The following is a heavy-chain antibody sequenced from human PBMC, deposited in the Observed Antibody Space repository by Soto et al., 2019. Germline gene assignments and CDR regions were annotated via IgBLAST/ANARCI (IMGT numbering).Heavy chain of an antibody. D-gene: IGHD3-16*01. Sequence: ASVKVSCKASGYTFTGYYMHWVRQAPGQGLEWMGWINPNSGGTNYAQKFQGWVTMTRDTSISTAYMELSRLRSDDTAVYYCARDVGGAYVHFHYWCQGPLVTVSS. CDR3: ARDVGGAYVHFHY. CDR1: GYTFTGYY. J-gene: IGHJ4*02. V-gene: IGHV1-2*04. CDR2: INPNSGGT.